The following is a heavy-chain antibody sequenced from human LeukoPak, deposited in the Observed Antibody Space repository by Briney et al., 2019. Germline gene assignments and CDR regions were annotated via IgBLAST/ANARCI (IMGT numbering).Heavy chain of an antibody. CDR2: ILPIFGIA. J-gene: IGHJ3*02. CDR3: ARKYYYDSSGYSPHAFDI. V-gene: IGHV1-69*04. D-gene: IGHD3-22*01. Sequence: SVKVSCKASGGTFSSYAISWVRQAPGQGLEWMGRILPIFGIANYAQKFQGRVTITADKSTSTAYMELSSLRSEDTAVYYCARKYYYDSSGYSPHAFDIWGQGTMVTVSS. CDR1: GGTFSSYA.